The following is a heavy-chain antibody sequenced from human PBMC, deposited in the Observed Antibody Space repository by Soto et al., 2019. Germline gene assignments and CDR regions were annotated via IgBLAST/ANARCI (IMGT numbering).Heavy chain of an antibody. V-gene: IGHV3-30-3*01. Sequence: QVQLVESGGGVVQPGRSLRLSCAASGFTFSSYAMHWVRQAPGKGLEWVAVISYDGSNKYYADSVKGRFTISRDNSKNTLYLQMNSLRAEVTAVYYCASPGRDYFLNWFDPWGQGTLVTVSP. CDR2: ISYDGSNK. CDR1: GFTFSSYA. J-gene: IGHJ5*02. D-gene: IGHD4-17*01. CDR3: ASPGRDYFLNWFDP.